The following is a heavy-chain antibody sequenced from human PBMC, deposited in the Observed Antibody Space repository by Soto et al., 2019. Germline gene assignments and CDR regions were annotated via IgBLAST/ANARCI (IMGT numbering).Heavy chain of an antibody. Sequence: QVHLVQSGSEVKKPGASVRFSCKAAGYSFSDQYIHWVRQAPGQGLGWMGVINPDGGSTSYSQRVQGRVTVTADTSTTSIYQDMTGLPSDDPAVYSCARDTRSWNYVCFWESWGKGTLVTVSA. V-gene: IGHV1-46*01. CDR1: GYSFSDQY. J-gene: IGHJ5*02. D-gene: IGHD1-7*01. CDR2: INPDGGST. CDR3: ARDTRSWNYVCFWES.